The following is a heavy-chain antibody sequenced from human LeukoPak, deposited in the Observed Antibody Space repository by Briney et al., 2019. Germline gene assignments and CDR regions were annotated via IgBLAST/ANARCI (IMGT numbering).Heavy chain of an antibody. V-gene: IGHV3-21*01. CDR3: ARSPVVTAIVDAFDI. J-gene: IGHJ3*02. CDR2: ISSSSSYV. CDR1: EFTFSRYG. Sequence: PGGSLRLSCAASEFTFSRYGMNWVRQAPGKGLEWVSSISSSSSYVYYADSVKGRFTISRDNAKNSLYLQMNSLRAEDTAVYYCARSPVVTAIVDAFDIWGQGTMVTVSS. D-gene: IGHD2-21*02.